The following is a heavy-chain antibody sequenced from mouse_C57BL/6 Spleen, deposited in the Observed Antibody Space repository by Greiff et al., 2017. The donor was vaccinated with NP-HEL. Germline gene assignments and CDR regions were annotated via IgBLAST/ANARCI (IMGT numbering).Heavy chain of an antibody. V-gene: IGHV1-39*01. J-gene: IGHJ2*01. CDR3: ARGFFDY. CDR1: FSSFPSSP. Sequence: VQLQQSGPELVPPFSSVNISCTSSFSSFPSSPLPFFPPLPFPLLSFIFFLNPPSFPTSYNQKFKGKATLTVDQSSSTAYMQLNSLTSEDSAVYYCARGFFDYWGQGTTLTVSS. CDR2: LNPPSFPT.